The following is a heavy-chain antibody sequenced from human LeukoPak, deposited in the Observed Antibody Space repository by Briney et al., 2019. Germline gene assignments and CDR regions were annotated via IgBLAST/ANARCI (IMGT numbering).Heavy chain of an antibody. CDR3: ARDHRDYYMDV. CDR1: GFIVSDNY. V-gene: IGHV3-53*01. J-gene: IGHJ6*03. Sequence: GGSLRLSCAAPGFIVSDNYMSWVRRAPGKGLEWVSIIYDDAYYADSVKGRFTISRDSSKNTVYLQMNSLRAEDTALYYCARDHRDYYMDVWGKGTTVTVSS. D-gene: IGHD1-14*01. CDR2: IYDDA.